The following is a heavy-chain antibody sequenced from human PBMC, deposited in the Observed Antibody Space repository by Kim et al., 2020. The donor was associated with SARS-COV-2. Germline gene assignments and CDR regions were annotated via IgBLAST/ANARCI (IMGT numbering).Heavy chain of an antibody. D-gene: IGHD3-22*01. CDR2: ISGSGGST. J-gene: IGHJ4*02. CDR3: AKITKYYYDSSGYPRGFDY. V-gene: IGHV3-23*01. CDR1: GFTFSSYA. Sequence: GGSLRLSCAASGFTFSSYAMSWVRQAPGKGLEWVSAISGSGGSTYYADSVKGRFTISRDNSKNTLYLQMNSLRAEDTAVYYCAKITKYYYDSSGYPRGFDYWGQGTLVTVSS.